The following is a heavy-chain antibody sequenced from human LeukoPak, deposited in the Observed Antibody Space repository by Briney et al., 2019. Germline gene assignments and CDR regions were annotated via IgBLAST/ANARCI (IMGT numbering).Heavy chain of an antibody. Sequence: GGSLRLSCAASGFTFSSYAMSWVRQAPGKGLEWVSAISGSGGSTYYADSVKGRFTISRDNSKNTLYLQMNSLRAEDTAVYYCARDGGYYYDSSGYYYHDYWGQGTLVTVSS. CDR2: ISGSGGST. J-gene: IGHJ4*02. V-gene: IGHV3-23*01. D-gene: IGHD3-22*01. CDR1: GFTFSSYA. CDR3: ARDGGYYYDSSGYYYHDY.